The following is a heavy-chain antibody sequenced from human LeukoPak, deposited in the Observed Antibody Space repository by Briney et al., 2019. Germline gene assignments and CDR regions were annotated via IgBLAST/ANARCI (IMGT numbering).Heavy chain of an antibody. V-gene: IGHV1-69*04. CDR2: IIPILGIA. Sequence: SVKVSCKASGGTFSSYAISWVRQAPGQGLEWMGRIIPILGIANYAQKFQGRVTITADKSTSTAYMELSSLRSEDTAVYYCARDREAGTGLDYWGQGTLVTVSS. CDR1: GGTFSSYA. D-gene: IGHD6-19*01. CDR3: ARDREAGTGLDY. J-gene: IGHJ4*02.